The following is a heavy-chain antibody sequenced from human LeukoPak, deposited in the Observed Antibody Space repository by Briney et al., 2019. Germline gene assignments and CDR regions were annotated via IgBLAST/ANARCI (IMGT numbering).Heavy chain of an antibody. J-gene: IGHJ4*02. D-gene: IGHD6-13*01. CDR2: IYTSGST. Sequence: SETLSLTCTVSGGSISSYYWSWVRQPAGKGLEWIGRIYTSGSTNYNPSLKSRVTISVDTSKNQFSLKLSSVTAADTAVYYCARQSAAGTIIDYWGQGTLVTVSS. V-gene: IGHV4-4*07. CDR3: ARQSAAGTIIDY. CDR1: GGSISSYY.